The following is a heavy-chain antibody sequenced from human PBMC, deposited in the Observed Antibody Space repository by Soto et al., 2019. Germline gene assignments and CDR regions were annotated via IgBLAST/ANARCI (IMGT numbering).Heavy chain of an antibody. J-gene: IGHJ4*02. V-gene: IGHV3-23*01. CDR2: ISGSGVNT. CDR3: ARERGWSYYNPYYFDY. Sequence: GGSLRLSCAASGFTFSSYAMSWVRQAPGKGLEWVSYISGSGVNTGYTDSVKGRFTISRDNSKNTVYLQMNSLRAEDTAVYYCARERGWSYYNPYYFDYWGQGT. CDR1: GFTFSSYA. D-gene: IGHD3-10*01.